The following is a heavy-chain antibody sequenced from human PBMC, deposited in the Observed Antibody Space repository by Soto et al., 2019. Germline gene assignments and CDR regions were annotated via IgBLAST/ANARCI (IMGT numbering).Heavy chain of an antibody. J-gene: IGHJ6*02. CDR3: VSDKSVPIFAVIEPRFGMDV. D-gene: IGHD3-3*01. V-gene: IGHV3-53*01. CDR2: IYSGGST. Sequence: EVQLVESGGGLVQPGGSLRLSCAASGFIVSMNYMSWVRQAPGKGLECVSVIYSGGSTYYAESVNGRCTISRDNTENKMYLQMHMLRVDDTAVYYCVSDKSVPIFAVIEPRFGMDVWGQGTTVTVSS. CDR1: GFIVSMNY.